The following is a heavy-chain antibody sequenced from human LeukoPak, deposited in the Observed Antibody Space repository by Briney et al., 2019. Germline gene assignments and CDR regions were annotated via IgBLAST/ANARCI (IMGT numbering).Heavy chain of an antibody. V-gene: IGHV3-23*01. D-gene: IGHD7-27*01. CDR3: AKDGNWARFED. CDR2: ITSRSTT. CDR1: GFIFSHYG. J-gene: IGHJ4*02. Sequence: GGSLRLSYAASGFIFSHYGMNWVRQAPGKGLEWVSGITSRSTTYYADSVKGRFTISRDNSKNMVWLQINSPTAEDTATYYCAKDGNWARFEDWGQGTLVTVSS.